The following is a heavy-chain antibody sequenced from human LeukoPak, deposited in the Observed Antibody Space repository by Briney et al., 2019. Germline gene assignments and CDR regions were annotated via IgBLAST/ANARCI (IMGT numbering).Heavy chain of an antibody. Sequence: PGGSLRLSCAASGFTFSNLGMHWVRQAPGKGLEWVVLIWFDGSDKKYADSVKGRFTISRDNSKNTLFLQMNSLRVEDTAVYYCVRDNGPEQLALDLWGQGTLVTVSS. CDR2: IWFDGSDK. CDR1: GFTFSNLG. V-gene: IGHV3-33*01. D-gene: IGHD6-6*01. J-gene: IGHJ5*02. CDR3: VRDNGPEQLALDL.